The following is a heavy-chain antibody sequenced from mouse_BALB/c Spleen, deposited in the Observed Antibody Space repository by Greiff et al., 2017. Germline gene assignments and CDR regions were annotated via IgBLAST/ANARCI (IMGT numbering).Heavy chain of an antibody. CDR3: ARKQLGQYFYFDY. CDR2: IDTSDSYT. CDR1: GYTFTDYW. D-gene: IGHD3-1*01. V-gene: IGHV1-69*01. Sequence: VQLQQPGAELVMPGASVKMSCKASGYTFTDYWMHWVKQRPGQGLEWIGAIDTSDSYTSYNQKFKGKATLTVDESSSTAYMQLSSLTSEDSAVYYCARKQLGQYFYFDYWGQGTTLTVSS. J-gene: IGHJ2*01.